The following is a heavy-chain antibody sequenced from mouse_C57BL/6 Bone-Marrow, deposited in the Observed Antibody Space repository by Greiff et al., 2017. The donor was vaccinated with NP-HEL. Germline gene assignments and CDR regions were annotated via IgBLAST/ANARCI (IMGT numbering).Heavy chain of an antibody. CDR2: SRNNANDYTT. J-gene: IGHJ1*03. CDR1: GFTFSDFY. Sequence: EVMLVESGGGLVQSGRSLRLSRATSGFTFSDFYMEWVRQAPGKGLEWIAASRNNANDYTTEYSASVKGRFIVSRATSQSILYLQMNDLQAEDTAIYYCARDDYYYGSSPYWYFDVWGTGTTVTVSS. CDR3: ARDDYYYGSSPYWYFDV. D-gene: IGHD1-1*01. V-gene: IGHV7-1*01.